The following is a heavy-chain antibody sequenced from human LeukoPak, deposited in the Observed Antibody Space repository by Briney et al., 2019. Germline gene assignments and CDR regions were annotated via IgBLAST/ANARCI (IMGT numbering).Heavy chain of an antibody. V-gene: IGHV3-30-3*01. Sequence: GGSLRLSCAASGFTFSSYAMHWVRQAPGKGLEWVAVISYDGSNKYYADSVKGRFTISRDNSKNTLYLQMNSLRAEDTAVYYCVGPDTAMGMGISYWGQGTLVTVSS. CDR3: VGPDTAMGMGISY. J-gene: IGHJ4*02. CDR1: GFTFSSYA. CDR2: ISYDGSNK. D-gene: IGHD5-18*01.